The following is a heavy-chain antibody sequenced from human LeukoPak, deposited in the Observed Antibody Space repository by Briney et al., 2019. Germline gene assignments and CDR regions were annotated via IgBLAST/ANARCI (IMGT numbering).Heavy chain of an antibody. D-gene: IGHD3-3*01. CDR2: IRSKAYGGTT. J-gene: IGHJ4*02. Sequence: KPGRSMRLSCIASGFTFGDYAMSWFRQAPGKGLEWVGFIRSKAYGGTTEYAASVKGRFTISRDDSKSVAYLQMNSLKTEDIAVYYCTRVPYDFWSGYYSCDYWGQGTLVTVSS. CDR3: TRVPYDFWSGYYSCDY. V-gene: IGHV3-49*05. CDR1: GFTFGDYA.